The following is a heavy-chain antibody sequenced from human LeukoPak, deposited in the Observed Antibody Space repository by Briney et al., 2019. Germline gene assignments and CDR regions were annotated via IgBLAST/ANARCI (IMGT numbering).Heavy chain of an antibody. CDR2: ISGSGGST. J-gene: IGHJ5*02. D-gene: IGHD6-19*01. V-gene: IGHV3-23*01. Sequence: PGGSLRLSCAASGFTFSSYAMSWVRQAPGKGLEWVSAISGSGGSTYYADSVKGRFTISRDNSKNTLYLQMNSLRAEDTAVYYCAKGGGGWYRPNGFAPWGQGTLVPVSS. CDR3: AKGGGGWYRPNGFAP. CDR1: GFTFSSYA.